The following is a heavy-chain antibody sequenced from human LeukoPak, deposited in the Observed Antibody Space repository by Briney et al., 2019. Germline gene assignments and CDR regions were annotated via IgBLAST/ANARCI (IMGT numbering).Heavy chain of an antibody. J-gene: IGHJ4*02. D-gene: IGHD5-12*01. V-gene: IGHV1-2*02. CDR1: GYTFTDYY. CDR3: ARMGGGYDFTIDY. Sequence: GASVKVSCKASGYTFTDYYMHWVRQAPGQGLEWMGWINPNNGGTKYAQKFQGRVTMTRDTSISTGYMELSRLRSDDTAVYYCARMGGGYDFTIDYWGQGTVVTVSS. CDR2: INPNNGGT.